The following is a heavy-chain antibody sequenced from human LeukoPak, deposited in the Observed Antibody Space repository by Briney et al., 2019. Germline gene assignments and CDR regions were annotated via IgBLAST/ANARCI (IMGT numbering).Heavy chain of an antibody. CDR3: VRNFYDSGGHYSYDFFDI. Sequence: PGGSLRLSCVASGFTFSRYWMSWVRQAPGKGLERVANIKQDGSEKFFVDSVKGRFDISRDNAKSSLYLQMNSLRAGDTALYYCVRNFYDSGGHYSYDFFDIWGLGTMVTVSS. CDR1: GFTFSRYW. V-gene: IGHV3-7*01. CDR2: IKQDGSEK. J-gene: IGHJ3*02. D-gene: IGHD3-22*01.